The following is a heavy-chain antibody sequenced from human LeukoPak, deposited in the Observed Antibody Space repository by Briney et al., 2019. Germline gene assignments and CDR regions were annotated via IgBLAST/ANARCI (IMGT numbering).Heavy chain of an antibody. CDR1: GYTFTAYY. J-gene: IGHJ4*02. Sequence: ASVKVSCKVSGYTFTAYYMHWVRQAPGQGLEWMGRIDPNSGGTKYAQKFQGRVTLTRDTSINTVYMELNTLTSDDMALYYCARGMGTSWFDYWGQGTLVTGSS. CDR2: IDPNSGGT. V-gene: IGHV1-2*02. D-gene: IGHD6-13*01. CDR3: ARGMGTSWFDY.